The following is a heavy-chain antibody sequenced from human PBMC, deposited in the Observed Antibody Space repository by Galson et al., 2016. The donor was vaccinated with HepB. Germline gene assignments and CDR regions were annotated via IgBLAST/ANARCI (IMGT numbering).Heavy chain of an antibody. CDR2: INQAGSEK. CDR1: AFTFSTYW. Sequence: SLRLSCAASAFTFSTYWMSWVRQAPGKGLEWVANINQAGSEKSYVDSVKGRFTISRDNAKNSLYLHMNSLRAEDTGVYYCGRDLDYWGQGTLVTVSS. V-gene: IGHV3-7*01. J-gene: IGHJ4*02. CDR3: GRDLDY.